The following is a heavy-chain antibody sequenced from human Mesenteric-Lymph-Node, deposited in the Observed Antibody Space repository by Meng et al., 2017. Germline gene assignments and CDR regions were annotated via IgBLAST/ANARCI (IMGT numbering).Heavy chain of an antibody. V-gene: IGHV3-30*01. Sequence: GGSLRLSCAASGFTFSSYAMHWVRQAPGKGLEWVAVISYDGSNKYYADSVKGRFTISRDNSKNTLYLQMNSLRAEDTAVYYCARDVRQWLVQGYFDYWGQGTLVTVSS. CDR2: ISYDGSNK. J-gene: IGHJ4*02. CDR3: ARDVRQWLVQGYFDY. CDR1: GFTFSSYA. D-gene: IGHD6-19*01.